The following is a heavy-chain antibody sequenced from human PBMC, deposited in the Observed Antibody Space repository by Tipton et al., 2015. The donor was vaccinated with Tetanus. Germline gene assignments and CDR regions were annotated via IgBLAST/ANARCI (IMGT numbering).Heavy chain of an antibody. CDR3: ARGLPREPFYLDY. D-gene: IGHD1-26*01. CDR1: GGSISGGDYV. J-gene: IGHJ4*02. CDR2: IYYTALT. Sequence: TLSLTCTVSGGSISGGDYVWNWIRQPPGKGLEWIGNIYYTALTSHTPSLSSRVTISVDSSKNHFSLNLTSLTAADTAVYFCARGLPREPFYLDYWGQGKQVTVSS. V-gene: IGHV4-30-4*01.